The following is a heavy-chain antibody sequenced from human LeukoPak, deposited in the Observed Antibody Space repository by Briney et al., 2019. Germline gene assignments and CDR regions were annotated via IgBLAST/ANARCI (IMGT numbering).Heavy chain of an antibody. CDR3: AKDLSIAAAGRYNWFDP. CDR2: ISGSGGST. D-gene: IGHD6-13*01. J-gene: IGHJ5*02. Sequence: GGSLRLSCAASGFTFSSYAMSWVRRAPGKGLEWVSAISGSGGSTYYADSVKGRFTISRDNSKNTLYLQMNSLRAEDTAVYYCAKDLSIAAAGRYNWFDPWGQGTLVTVSS. CDR1: GFTFSSYA. V-gene: IGHV3-23*01.